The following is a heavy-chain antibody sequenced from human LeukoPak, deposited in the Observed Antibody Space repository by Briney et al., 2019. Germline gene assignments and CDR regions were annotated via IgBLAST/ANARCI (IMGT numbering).Heavy chain of an antibody. V-gene: IGHV1-69*01. CDR1: GGTFSSYA. CDR3: AREGGVVVPAAI. Sequence: SVKVSCKASGGTFSSYAISWVRQAPGQGLEWMGGIIPIFGTANYARKFQGRVTITADESTSTAYMELSSLRSEDTAVYYCAREGGVVVPAAIWGQGTLVTVSS. CDR2: IIPIFGTA. D-gene: IGHD2-2*01. J-gene: IGHJ4*02.